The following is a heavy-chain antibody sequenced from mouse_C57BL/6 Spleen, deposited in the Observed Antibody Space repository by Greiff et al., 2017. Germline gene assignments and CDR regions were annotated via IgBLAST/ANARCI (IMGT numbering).Heavy chain of an antibody. CDR1: GYAFSSYW. Sequence: QVQLQQSGAELVKPGASVKISCKASGYAFSSYWMNWVKQRPGTGLEWIGQIYPGDGDTNYNGKFKGKATLTADKSSSTAYMQLSSLTSEDSAVYFCARSYYDVGFDYWGQGTTLTVSS. V-gene: IGHV1-80*01. J-gene: IGHJ2*01. CDR3: ARSYYDVGFDY. D-gene: IGHD2-4*01. CDR2: IYPGDGDT.